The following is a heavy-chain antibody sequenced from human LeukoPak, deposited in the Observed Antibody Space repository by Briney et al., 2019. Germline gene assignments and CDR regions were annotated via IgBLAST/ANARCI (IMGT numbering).Heavy chain of an antibody. J-gene: IGHJ4*02. V-gene: IGHV5-51*01. Sequence: GESLQISCQGSGYRFTSYWIGWVRQMPGKGLEWMGIIYPGDSDTRYSPSFQGQVTISADKSISTAYLQWSSLKASDTAMYYCARRDSSSKHFDYWGQGTLVTVSS. CDR3: ARRDSSSKHFDY. D-gene: IGHD6-13*01. CDR1: GYRFTSYW. CDR2: IYPGDSDT.